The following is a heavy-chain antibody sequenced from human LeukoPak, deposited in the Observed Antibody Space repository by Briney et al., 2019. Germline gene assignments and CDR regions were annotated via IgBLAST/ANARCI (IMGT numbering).Heavy chain of an antibody. CDR1: GGSISSSNW. Sequence: SGTLSLTCAVSGGSISSSNWWSWVRQPPGKGLEWIGEIYHSGSTNYNPSLKSRVTISVDKSKNQFSLKLSSVTAADTAVYYCARVSRSFVGASWFDPWGQGTLVTVSS. J-gene: IGHJ5*02. V-gene: IGHV4-4*02. CDR2: IYHSGST. D-gene: IGHD1-26*01. CDR3: ARVSRSFVGASWFDP.